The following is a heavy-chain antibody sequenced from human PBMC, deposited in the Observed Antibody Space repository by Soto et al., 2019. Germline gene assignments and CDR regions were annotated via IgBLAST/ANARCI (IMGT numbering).Heavy chain of an antibody. V-gene: IGHV4-30-4*01. Sequence: QVQLQESGPGLVKPSQTLSRTCTVSGGSISSGDYYWSWIRQPPGKGLEWIGYIYDSGSTYYNSSLKSRVNITLDTSKNQFSLKLTSVTAADTAVYYCARDNGVGPWGQGTLVTVFS. CDR1: GGSISSGDYY. D-gene: IGHD2-8*01. CDR2: IYDSGST. J-gene: IGHJ5*02. CDR3: ARDNGVGP.